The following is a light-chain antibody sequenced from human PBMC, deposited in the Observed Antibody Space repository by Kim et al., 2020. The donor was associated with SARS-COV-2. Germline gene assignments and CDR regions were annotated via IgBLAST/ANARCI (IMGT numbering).Light chain of an antibody. Sequence: PASISCRSSQSLLHSNGNKYVDWYLQKPGQSPQLLIYWGSNRASGVPDRFSGSGSGTDFTLKISRVEAEDVGVYYCMQALQSPITFGQGTRLEIK. CDR3: MQALQSPIT. CDR1: QSLLHSNGNKY. J-gene: IGKJ5*01. V-gene: IGKV2-28*01. CDR2: WGS.